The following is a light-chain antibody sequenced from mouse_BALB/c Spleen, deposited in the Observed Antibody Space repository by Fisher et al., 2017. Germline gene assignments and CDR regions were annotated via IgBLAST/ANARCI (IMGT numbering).Light chain of an antibody. CDR2: STS. CDR1: SSVSY. CDR3: QQRSSYPLT. J-gene: IGKJ5*01. V-gene: IGKV4-57*01. Sequence: IVLTQTPAIMSASLGEEITLTCSASSSVSYMHWYQQKSGTSPKLLIYSTSNLASGVPARFSGSGSGTSYSLTISRMEAEDAATYYCQQRSSYPLTFGAGTKLELK.